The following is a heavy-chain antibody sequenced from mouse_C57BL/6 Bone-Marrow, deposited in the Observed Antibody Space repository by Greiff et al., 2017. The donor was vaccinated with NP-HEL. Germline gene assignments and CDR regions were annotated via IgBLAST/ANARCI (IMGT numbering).Heavy chain of an antibody. J-gene: IGHJ4*01. CDR1: GYSFTSYY. Sequence: VQLQQSGPELVKPGASVKISCKASGYSFTSYYIHWVKQRPGQGLEWIGGIYPGRGNTKYTEKFKGKATLTADTSSSTAYMQLSSLPSEDFAVYYCARGRNYYAMDYWGQGTSVTVSS. CDR2: IYPGRGNT. V-gene: IGHV1-66*01. CDR3: ARGRNYYAMDY.